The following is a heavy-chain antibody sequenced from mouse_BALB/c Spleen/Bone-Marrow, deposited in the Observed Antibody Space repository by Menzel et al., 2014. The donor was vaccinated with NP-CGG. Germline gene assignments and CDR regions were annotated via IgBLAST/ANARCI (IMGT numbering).Heavy chain of an antibody. D-gene: IGHD2-14*01. V-gene: IGHV1S137*01. CDR2: ISTYYGDA. J-gene: IGHJ2*01. CDR3: ARRGRHDGFDY. Sequence: QVQLQQSGAELVRPGVSVKISCKGSGYTFTDYAMHWVKQSHAKSLEWIGVISTYYGDASYNQKFKSKATMTVDKSSSTAYMELARLTSEDSAIYYCARRGRHDGFDYWGQGTTLTVSS. CDR1: GYTFTDYA.